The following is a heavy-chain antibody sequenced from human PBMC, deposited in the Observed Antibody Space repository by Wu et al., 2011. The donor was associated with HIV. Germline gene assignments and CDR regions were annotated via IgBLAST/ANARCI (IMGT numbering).Heavy chain of an antibody. Sequence: QVQLVQSGAEVKKAGSSVKVSCKASGGTFSSYAISWVRQAPGQGLEWMGRIIPIFRTANYAQRFQGRVTITADTSTSTVSMELSSLRSEDTAVHYCARDGVMTGDGSYYYYSGMDVWGQGTTVTVSS. V-gene: IGHV1-69*14. CDR1: GGTFSSYA. CDR2: IIPIFRTA. J-gene: IGHJ6*02. CDR3: ARDGVMTGDGSYYYYSGMDV. D-gene: IGHD7-27*01.